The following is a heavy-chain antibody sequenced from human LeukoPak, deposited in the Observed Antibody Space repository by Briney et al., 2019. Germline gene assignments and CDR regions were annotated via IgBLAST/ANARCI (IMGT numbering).Heavy chain of an antibody. Sequence: SVKVSCKASGGTFSSYAISWVRQAPGQGLEWMGGIIPIFGTANYAQKFQGRVTITTDESTSTAYMELSSLRSEDTAVYYCARGPFHGDYPLDAAFDIWGRGTMVTVSS. D-gene: IGHD4-17*01. CDR1: GGTFSSYA. J-gene: IGHJ3*02. CDR2: IIPIFGTA. CDR3: ARGPFHGDYPLDAAFDI. V-gene: IGHV1-69*05.